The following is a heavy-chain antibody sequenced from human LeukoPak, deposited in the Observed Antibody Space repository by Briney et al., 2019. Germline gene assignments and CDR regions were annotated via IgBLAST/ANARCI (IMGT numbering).Heavy chain of an antibody. CDR1: GSTFTGYY. CDR3: ARDVVRYCSGGSCHYLGY. V-gene: IGHV1-2*02. D-gene: IGHD2-15*01. CDR2: INPNSGGT. J-gene: IGHJ4*02. Sequence: ASVKVSCKASGSTFTGYYMHWVRQAPGQGLEWMGWINPNSGGTNYAQTFQGRVTMTRGTSISTAYMELSRLRSDDTAVYYCARDVVRYCSGGSCHYLGYWGQGNLVTVSS.